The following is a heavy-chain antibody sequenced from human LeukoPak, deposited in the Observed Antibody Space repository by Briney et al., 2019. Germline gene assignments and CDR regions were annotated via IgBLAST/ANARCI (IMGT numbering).Heavy chain of an antibody. J-gene: IGHJ6*02. Sequence: PSETLSLTCTVSGGSISSYYWSWIRQPPGKGLEWIGYIYYSGSTNYNPSLKSRVTISVDTSKNQFPLKLSSVTAADTAVYYCATRVFGGYGMDIWGQGTTVTVSS. CDR3: ATRVFGGYGMDI. V-gene: IGHV4-59*01. CDR1: GGSISSYY. CDR2: IYYSGST. D-gene: IGHD4-23*01.